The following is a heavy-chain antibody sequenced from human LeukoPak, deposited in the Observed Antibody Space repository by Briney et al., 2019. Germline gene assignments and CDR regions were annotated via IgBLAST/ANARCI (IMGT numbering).Heavy chain of an antibody. J-gene: IGHJ4*02. Sequence: SETLSLTCAVYGGSFSDYYWTWVRQPPGKGLEWIGEINHRGVTTYYPSLKSRVTISIDTYRNQFSLTMHSLTAADTAVYYCARTVGRTASLSYWGQGTLVTVSS. CDR3: ARTVGRTASLSY. D-gene: IGHD4-4*01. V-gene: IGHV4-34*01. CDR2: INHRGVT. CDR1: GGSFSDYY.